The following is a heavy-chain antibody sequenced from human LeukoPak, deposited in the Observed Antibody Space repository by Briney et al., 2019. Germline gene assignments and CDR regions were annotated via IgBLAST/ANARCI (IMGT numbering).Heavy chain of an antibody. Sequence: ASVKVSCKTSGYTFTNNAINWVRQAPGQGLEWMGWINTNTGNPSYAQGFFTGRYVFSLDTSASTAYLQISSLKAEDTAVYYCARDFSQQLVPPYFQHWGQGTLVTVSS. CDR2: INTNTGNP. J-gene: IGHJ1*01. CDR1: GYTFTNNA. V-gene: IGHV7-4-1*02. D-gene: IGHD6-13*01. CDR3: ARDFSQQLVPPYFQH.